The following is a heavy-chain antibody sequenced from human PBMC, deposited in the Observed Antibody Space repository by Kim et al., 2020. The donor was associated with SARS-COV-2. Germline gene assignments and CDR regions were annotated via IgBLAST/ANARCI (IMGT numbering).Heavy chain of an antibody. CDR1: GFTFSSYA. CDR2: ISYDGSNK. J-gene: IGHJ6*02. Sequence: GGSLRLSCAASGFTFSSYAMHWVRQAPGKGLEWVAVISYDGSNKYYADSVKGRFTISRDNSKNTLYLQMNSLRAEDTAVYYCARAVLGMNYYYGMDVWGQGTTVTVSS. CDR3: ARAVLGMNYYYGMDV. V-gene: IGHV3-30*04.